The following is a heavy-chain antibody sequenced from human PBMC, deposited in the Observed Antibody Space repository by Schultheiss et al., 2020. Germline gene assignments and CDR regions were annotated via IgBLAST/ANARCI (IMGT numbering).Heavy chain of an antibody. D-gene: IGHD3-10*01. V-gene: IGHV4-59*01. J-gene: IGHJ5*02. CDR2: IYYSGST. CDR3: ARDRSRVLWFGDPSGWFDP. Sequence: SEILSLTCTVSGGSISSYYWSWIRQPPGRGLEYVGFIYYSGSTNYNPSLKSRVTISVDTSKNQFSLKLTSVTAADTAVYYCARDRSRVLWFGDPSGWFDPWGQGTLVTVSS. CDR1: GGSISSYY.